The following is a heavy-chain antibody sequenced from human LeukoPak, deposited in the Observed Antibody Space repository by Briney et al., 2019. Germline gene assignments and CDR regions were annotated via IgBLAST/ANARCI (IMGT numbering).Heavy chain of an antibody. CDR2: IYYSGST. J-gene: IGHJ4*02. D-gene: IGHD3-10*01. V-gene: IGHV4-39*07. Sequence: SETLSLTCTVSGGSISSSSYYWGWIRQPPGKGLEWIGSIYYSGSTYYNPSLKSRVTISVDTSKNQFSLKLSSVTAADTAVYYCARVGGLRVRALGYFDYWGQGTLVTVSS. CDR3: ARVGGLRVRALGYFDY. CDR1: GGSISSSSYY.